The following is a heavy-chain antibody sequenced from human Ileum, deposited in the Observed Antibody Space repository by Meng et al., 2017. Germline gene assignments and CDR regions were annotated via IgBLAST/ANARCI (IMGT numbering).Heavy chain of an antibody. CDR2: IYYSGTT. J-gene: IGHJ4*02. CDR1: GGSITSSRYS. D-gene: IGHD5-24*01. Sequence: QLQLQESGPGLVKPWETLSLTCTVPGGSITSSRYSCGWIRQPPGKGLEWIGYIYYSGTTYYNPSLKSRATISEDTAKNQFSLNLSSVTAADTAVYYCARQVNSDGYPRYFDFWGQGTLVTVSS. V-gene: IGHV4-39*01. CDR3: ARQVNSDGYPRYFDF.